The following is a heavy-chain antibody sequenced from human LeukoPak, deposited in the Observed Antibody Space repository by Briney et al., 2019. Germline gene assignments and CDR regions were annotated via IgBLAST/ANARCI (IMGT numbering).Heavy chain of an antibody. D-gene: IGHD1-26*01. CDR2: ISGSGGST. Sequence: GSLRLSCAASGFTFSSYAMSWVRQAPGKGLEWVSAISGSGGSTYYADSVKGRFTISRDNSKNTLYLQMNSLRAEDTAVYYCAKDPWWYSGSYYPFGYWGQGTLVTVSS. CDR3: AKDPWWYSGSYYPFGY. CDR1: GFTFSSYA. J-gene: IGHJ4*02. V-gene: IGHV3-23*01.